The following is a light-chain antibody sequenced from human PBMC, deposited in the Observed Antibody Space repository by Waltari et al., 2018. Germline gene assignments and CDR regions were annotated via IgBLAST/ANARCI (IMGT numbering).Light chain of an antibody. CDR1: TGAVTSGYY. CDR2: SKT. CDR3: LLYYAGARV. J-gene: IGLJ2*01. Sequence: QTVVTQEPSLTVSPGGPVTLTCSSTTGAVTSGYYANWFQQKPGQAPRSLIYSKTNKHSWTPARFSGSLLGDKAALTLSGVQPEDEAEYYCLLYYAGARVFGGGTKLTVL. V-gene: IGLV7-43*01.